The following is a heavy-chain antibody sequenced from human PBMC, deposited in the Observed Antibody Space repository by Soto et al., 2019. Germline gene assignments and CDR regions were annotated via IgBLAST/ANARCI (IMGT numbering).Heavy chain of an antibody. D-gene: IGHD2-8*02. CDR1: GGSFSGYY. J-gene: IGHJ4*02. CDR2: INHSGST. V-gene: IGHV4-34*01. CDR3: ARDKITGLFDY. Sequence: PSETLSLTCAVYGGSFSGYYWTWIRQPPGTGLEWIGEINHSGSTNYNPSLKSRVTISVDTSKNQFSLKLTSVTAADTAVYYCARDKITGLFDYWGQGTQLTVS.